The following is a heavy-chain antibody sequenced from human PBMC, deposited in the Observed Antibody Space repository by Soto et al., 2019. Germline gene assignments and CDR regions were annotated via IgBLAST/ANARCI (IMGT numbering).Heavy chain of an antibody. CDR2: ISSSSSYI. D-gene: IGHD3-10*01. V-gene: IGHV3-21*01. J-gene: IGHJ4*01. Sequence: GKGLEWVSSISSSSSYIYYADYVKGRFTISRDNAKDSLYLQMNSLRAEDTAVYYCARVSEIAKVRGDHLYFFAYWVNGTPVIVFS. CDR3: ARVSEIAKVRGDHLYFFAY.